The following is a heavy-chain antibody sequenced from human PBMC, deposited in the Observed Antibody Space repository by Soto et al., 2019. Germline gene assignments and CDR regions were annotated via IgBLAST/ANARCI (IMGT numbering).Heavy chain of an antibody. Sequence: PSETLSLTCTVAGSSISSDYWSWIRQPPGKGLEWIGYIYYSGATNYNPSLKSRVTISVDRSKNQFSLRLNSVTAADTAVYYCARDWAVWGVISDYYYYGMDVWGQGTTVTVS. CDR2: IYYSGAT. V-gene: IGHV4-59*01. J-gene: IGHJ6*02. CDR3: ARDWAVWGVISDYYYYGMDV. CDR1: GSSISSDY. D-gene: IGHD3-10*01.